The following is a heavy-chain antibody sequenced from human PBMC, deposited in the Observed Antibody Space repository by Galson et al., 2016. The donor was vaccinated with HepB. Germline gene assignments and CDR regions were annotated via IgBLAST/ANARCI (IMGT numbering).Heavy chain of an antibody. CDR1: GFTFSDYY. CDR2: ISSTNGYT. J-gene: IGHJ4*01. V-gene: IGHV3-11*06. CDR3: ARGASYRYCSGGTCYTRFDR. D-gene: IGHD2-15*01. Sequence: SLRLSCAASGFTFSDYYMSWIRQAPGKGLEWVSYISSTNGYTNYADSVRGRFTLSRDNAKNSLYLQMSNLRVEDTAVYYCARGASYRYCSGGTCYTRFDRWGQGSLVTVSS.